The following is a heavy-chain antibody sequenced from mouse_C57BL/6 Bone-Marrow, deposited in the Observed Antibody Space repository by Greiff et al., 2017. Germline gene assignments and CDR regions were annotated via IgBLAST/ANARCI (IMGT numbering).Heavy chain of an antibody. CDR3: ARHYDYAWFAY. D-gene: IGHD2-4*01. Sequence: EVNVVESGGDLVKPGGSLKLSCAASGFTFSSYGMSWVRQTPDKRLEWVATISSGGIYTYYPDSVKGRFTISRDNAKNTLYLQMSSLKSEDTAMYYCARHYDYAWFAYWGQGTLVTVSA. CDR1: GFTFSSYG. CDR2: ISSGGIYT. V-gene: IGHV5-6*01. J-gene: IGHJ3*01.